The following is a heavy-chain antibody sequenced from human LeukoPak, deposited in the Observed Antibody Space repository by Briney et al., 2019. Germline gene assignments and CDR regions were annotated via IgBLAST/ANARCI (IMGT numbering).Heavy chain of an antibody. D-gene: IGHD2-2*01. CDR1: GYTLTELS. CDR2: FDPEDGET. J-gene: IGHJ4*02. V-gene: IGHV1-24*01. Sequence: ASVKVSCKVSGYTLTELSMHWVRQAPGKGLEWMGGFDPEDGETIYAQEFQGRVTMTEDTSTDTAYMELSSLRSEDTAVYYCATFSSIVVVPAAPFDYWGQGTLVTVSS. CDR3: ATFSSIVVVPAAPFDY.